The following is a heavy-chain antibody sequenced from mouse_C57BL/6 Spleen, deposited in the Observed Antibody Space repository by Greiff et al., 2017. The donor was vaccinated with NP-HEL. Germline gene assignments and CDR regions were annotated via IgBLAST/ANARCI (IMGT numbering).Heavy chain of an antibody. V-gene: IGHV1-53*01. CDR3: ARSDGNYDAWFAY. D-gene: IGHD2-1*01. CDR1: GYTFTSYW. Sequence: QVQLQQPGTELVKPGASVKLSCKASGYTFTSYWMHWVKQRPGQGLEWMGNINPSNGGTNYNEKFKSKATLTVDKSSSTAYMQLSSLTSEDSAVYYCARSDGNYDAWFAYWGQGTLVTVSA. CDR2: INPSNGGT. J-gene: IGHJ3*01.